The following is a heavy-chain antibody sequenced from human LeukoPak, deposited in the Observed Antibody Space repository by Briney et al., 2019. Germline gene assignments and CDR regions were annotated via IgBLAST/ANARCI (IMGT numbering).Heavy chain of an antibody. D-gene: IGHD3-22*01. CDR2: IKSDGST. CDR3: ARAPSEIGGYYPEYFRH. Sequence: GGSLRLSCVAFGFTFSSYWMHWVRQAPGKGLVWVSRIKSDGSTNYADSVKGRFTISRDNAKNTVSLQMNSLRAEDTGVYFCARAPSEIGGYYPEYFRHWGQGTLVTVSS. CDR1: GFTFSSYW. J-gene: IGHJ1*01. V-gene: IGHV3-74*01.